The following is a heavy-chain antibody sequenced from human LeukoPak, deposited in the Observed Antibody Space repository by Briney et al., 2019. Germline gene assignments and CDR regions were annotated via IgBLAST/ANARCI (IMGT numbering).Heavy chain of an antibody. CDR3: ARGPLPNWATYYFDY. CDR1: GYTFTGYY. CDR2: INPNSGGT. Sequence: ASVKVSCKASGYTFTGYYMHWVRQAPGQGLEWMGWINPNSGGTNYAQKFQGRVTMTRDTSISTAYMELSTLRSDDTAVYYCARGPLPNWATYYFDYWGQGTLVTVSS. V-gene: IGHV1-2*02. J-gene: IGHJ4*02. D-gene: IGHD7-27*01.